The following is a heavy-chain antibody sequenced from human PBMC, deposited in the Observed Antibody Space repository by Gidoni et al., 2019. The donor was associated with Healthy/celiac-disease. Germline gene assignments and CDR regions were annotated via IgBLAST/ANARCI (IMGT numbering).Heavy chain of an antibody. D-gene: IGHD2-2*01. J-gene: IGHJ6*02. V-gene: IGHV3-30-3*01. CDR2: ISNDGSNK. Sequence: QVQLVESGGGVVQPGRSLRLSCAASGFPFSRYAMHWVRQAPGKGLEWVAVISNDGSNKYYADSVKGRFTISRDNSKNTLYLQMNSLRAEDTAVYYCARDQDIVVVPAATHYYGMDVWSQGTTVTVSS. CDR1: GFPFSRYA. CDR3: ARDQDIVVVPAATHYYGMDV.